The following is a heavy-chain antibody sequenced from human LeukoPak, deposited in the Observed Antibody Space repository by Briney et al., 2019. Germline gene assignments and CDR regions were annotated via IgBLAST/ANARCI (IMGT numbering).Heavy chain of an antibody. CDR2: IKKDGSEK. CDR1: GFTFSNYW. J-gene: IGHJ4*02. Sequence: SGGSLRLSCAASGFTFSNYWMTWVRQAPGKGLEWVANIKKDGSEKTYVDSVKGRFTISRDNAKNSLYLQMNSLRAADTAVYYCARDDEGFDYWGQGTLATVSS. V-gene: IGHV3-7*01. CDR3: ARDDEGFDY.